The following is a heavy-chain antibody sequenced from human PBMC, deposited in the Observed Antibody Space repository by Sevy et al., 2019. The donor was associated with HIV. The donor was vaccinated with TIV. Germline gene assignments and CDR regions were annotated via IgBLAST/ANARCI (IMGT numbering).Heavy chain of an antibody. V-gene: IGHV3-43D*03. J-gene: IGHJ6*02. CDR1: GFTFDDYA. Sequence: GGSLRLSCAASGFTFDDYAMHWVRQAPGKGLEWVSLISWDGGSTYYAHSVKGRFTISRDNSKNSLYLQMNSLRAEDTALYYCAKDIFTAPPYGMDVWGQGTTVTVSS. CDR3: AKDIFTAPPYGMDV. CDR2: ISWDGGST.